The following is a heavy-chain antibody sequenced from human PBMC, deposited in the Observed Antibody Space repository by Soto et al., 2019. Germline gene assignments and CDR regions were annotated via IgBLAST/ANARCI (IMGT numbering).Heavy chain of an antibody. D-gene: IGHD3-10*01. CDR2: IYSGGST. CDR3: ARDFYYYGSGTMGGYFDY. J-gene: IGHJ4*02. CDR1: GITVSSNY. V-gene: IGHV3-66*01. Sequence: EVQLVESGGGLVQPGGSLRLSCAASGITVSSNYMSWVRQAPGKGLEWVSVIYSGGSTYYADSVKGRFTISRDNSKNTLDLQMNSLRAEATAVYYCARDFYYYGSGTMGGYFDYWGQGTLVTVSS.